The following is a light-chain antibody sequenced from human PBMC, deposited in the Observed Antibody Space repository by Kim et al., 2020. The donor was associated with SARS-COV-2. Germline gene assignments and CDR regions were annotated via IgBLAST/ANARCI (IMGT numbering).Light chain of an antibody. CDR2: DAS. J-gene: IGKJ4*01. Sequence: AVGDRVTITCQASQDISNYLNWYQQKPGKAPKLLIYDASNLETGVPSRFSGSGSGTDFTFTISSLQPEDIATYYCQQYDNLPPLTFGGGTKVDIK. CDR1: QDISNY. V-gene: IGKV1-33*01. CDR3: QQYDNLPPLT.